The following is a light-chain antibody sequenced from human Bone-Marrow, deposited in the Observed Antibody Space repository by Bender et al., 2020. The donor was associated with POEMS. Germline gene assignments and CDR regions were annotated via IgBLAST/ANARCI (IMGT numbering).Light chain of an antibody. CDR1: ALPKQY. CDR3: QSADSSGTYL. CDR2: KDS. V-gene: IGLV3-25*03. J-gene: IGLJ3*02. Sequence: SYELTQPPSVSVSPGQTARITCSGDALPKQYAYWYQQKPGQAPVLVIYKDSERPSGIPERFSGSSSGTTVTLTISGVQAEDEADYHCQSADSSGTYLFGGGTKLTVL.